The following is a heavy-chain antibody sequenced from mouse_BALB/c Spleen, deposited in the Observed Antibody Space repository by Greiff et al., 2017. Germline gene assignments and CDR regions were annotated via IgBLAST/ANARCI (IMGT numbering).Heavy chain of an antibody. D-gene: IGHD1-1*01. V-gene: IGHV5-17*02. CDR1: GFTFSSFG. Sequence: EVKLVESGGGLVQPGGSRKLSCAASGFTFSSFGMHWVRQAPEKGLEWVAYISSGSSTIYYADTVKGRFTISRDNPKNTLFLQMTSLRSEDTAMYYCARYLYYGSLYAMDYWGQGTSVTVSS. J-gene: IGHJ4*01. CDR3: ARYLYYGSLYAMDY. CDR2: ISSGSSTI.